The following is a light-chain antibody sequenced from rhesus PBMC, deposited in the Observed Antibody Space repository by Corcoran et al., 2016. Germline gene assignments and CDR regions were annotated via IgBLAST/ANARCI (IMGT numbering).Light chain of an antibody. J-gene: IGKJ2*01. V-gene: IGKV1-33*02. Sequence: DIQMTQSPSSLSASLGDPFTITCQASQGISNNLACSQKTPGKVPKLLIYAGCTLQSGVPSRFSGSVSGTEFTLTIGSLPRADFATYCCQHGYEILYSFSQGTKVAI. CDR3: QHGYEILYS. CDR2: AGC. CDR1: QGISNN.